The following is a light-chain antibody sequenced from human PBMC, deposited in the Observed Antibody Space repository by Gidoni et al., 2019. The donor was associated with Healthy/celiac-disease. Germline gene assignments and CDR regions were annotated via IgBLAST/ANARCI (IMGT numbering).Light chain of an antibody. J-gene: IGKJ1*01. CDR3: QQYYSTPWT. CDR1: QSVLYSSNNKNY. CDR2: WAS. V-gene: IGKV4-1*01. Sequence: DIVMTQSPDSLAVSLGERATINCKSSQSVLYSSNNKNYLAWYHQKPGQPPKLRIYWASTRESGVPDRFSGSGSGTDFTLTISSLQAEDVAVYYCQQYYSTPWTFGQGTKVEIK.